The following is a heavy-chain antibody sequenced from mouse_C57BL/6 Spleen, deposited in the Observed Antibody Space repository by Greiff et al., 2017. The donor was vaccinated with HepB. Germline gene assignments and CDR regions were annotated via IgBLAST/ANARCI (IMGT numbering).Heavy chain of an antibody. CDR1: GYSFTSYY. V-gene: IGHV1-66*01. CDR2: IYPGSGNT. J-gene: IGHJ4*01. Sequence: VQLQQSGPELVKPGASVKISCKASGYSFTSYYIHWVKQRPGQGLEWIGWIYPGSGNTKYNEKFKGKATLTADTSSSTAYMQLSSLTSEDSAVYYCARGGKDYAMDYWGQGTSVTVSS. CDR3: ARGGKDYAMDY. D-gene: IGHD2-1*01.